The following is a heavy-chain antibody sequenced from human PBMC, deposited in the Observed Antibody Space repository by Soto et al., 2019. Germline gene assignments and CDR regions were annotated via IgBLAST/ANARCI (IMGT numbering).Heavy chain of an antibody. CDR1: GYTFTSYG. V-gene: IGHV1-18*04. CDR3: ARDMGGRHDYYYYYGMDV. CDR2: ISAYNGNT. D-gene: IGHD1-26*01. J-gene: IGHJ6*02. Sequence: ASVKVSCKASGYTFTSYGISWVRQAPGQGLEWMGWISAYNGNTNYAQKLQGRVTMTTDTSTSTAYMELRSLRSDDTAVYYCARDMGGRHDYYYYYGMDVWGQGTTVTVSS.